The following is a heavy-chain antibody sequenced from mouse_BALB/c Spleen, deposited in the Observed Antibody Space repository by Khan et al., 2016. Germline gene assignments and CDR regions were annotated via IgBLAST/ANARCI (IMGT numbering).Heavy chain of an antibody. Sequence: QIQLVQSGPELKKPGETVKISCKASGYTFTDYSMHWVKQAPGKGLKWMGWINTETGEPTYADDFKGRFAFSLETSASTAYLQINNLKNEDTARXFCATARATWFAYWGQGTLVTVSA. CDR1: GYTFTDYS. CDR2: INTETGEP. D-gene: IGHD3-1*01. V-gene: IGHV9-2-1*01. CDR3: ATARATWFAY. J-gene: IGHJ3*01.